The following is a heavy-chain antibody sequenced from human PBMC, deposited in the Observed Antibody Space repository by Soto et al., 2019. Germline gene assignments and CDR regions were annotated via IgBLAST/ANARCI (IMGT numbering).Heavy chain of an antibody. V-gene: IGHV4-31*03. J-gene: IGHJ5*02. CDR1: NGSINSGGFY. CDR2: IFHSGST. CDR3: ARGGIAGHWFDP. Sequence: QVQLQESGPGLLKPSQTLSLTCNVSNGSINSGGFYWSWIRQHPGKGLEWIGYIFHSGSTPSNPSFISRVSLPADTSKTHLALNLRSVTLADTPVYYLARGGIAGHWFDPWGQGILVTVSS. D-gene: IGHD3-10*01.